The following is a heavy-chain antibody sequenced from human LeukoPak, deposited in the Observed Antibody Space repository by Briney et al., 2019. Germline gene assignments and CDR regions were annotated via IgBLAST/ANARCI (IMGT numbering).Heavy chain of an antibody. CDR1: GFTFSTYT. D-gene: IGHD3-10*01. CDR2: ISSSSNYI. CDR3: ARDPNGSGMYYSRYYLDY. V-gene: IGHV3-21*01. J-gene: IGHJ4*02. Sequence: GGSLRLSCAASGFTFSTYTMNWVRQAPGKGLEWVSSISSSSNYIYYADSVQGRFTISRDNAKNSLYLQMNSLGAEDTAVYYCARDPNGSGMYYSRYYLDYWGQGTLVTVSS.